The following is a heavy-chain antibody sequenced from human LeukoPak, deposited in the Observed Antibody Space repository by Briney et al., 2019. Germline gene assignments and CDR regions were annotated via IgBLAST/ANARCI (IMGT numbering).Heavy chain of an antibody. CDR3: ARLRGAMTPVTSDFDY. J-gene: IGHJ4*02. V-gene: IGHV4-39*01. CDR1: GGSISGSSYY. Sequence: SETLSLTCTVSGGSISGSSYYWAWIRQPPGKGLEWIGSGFYSGSAYYNPSLKSRLPISVDTSKNQFSLDLSSVTAADTAVYYCARLRGAMTPVTSDFDYWGQGTLVTVSS. CDR2: GFYSGSA. D-gene: IGHD4-17*01.